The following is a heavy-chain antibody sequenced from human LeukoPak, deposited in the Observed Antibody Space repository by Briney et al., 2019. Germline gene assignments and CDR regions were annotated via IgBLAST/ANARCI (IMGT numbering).Heavy chain of an antibody. CDR1: GGSISSYY. J-gene: IGHJ4*02. D-gene: IGHD6-13*01. CDR2: IYYSGST. Sequence: SETLSLTCTVSGGSISSYYWSWIRQPPGKGLEWIGYIYYSGSTNYNPSLKGRVTMSVDTSKNQFSLNLSSVTAADTAVCYCARGRGSSWYYFDYWGQGTLVTVSS. CDR3: ARGRGSSWYYFDY. V-gene: IGHV4-59*12.